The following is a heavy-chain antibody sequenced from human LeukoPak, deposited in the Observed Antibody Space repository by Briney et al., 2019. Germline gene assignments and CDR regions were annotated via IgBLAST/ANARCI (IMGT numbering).Heavy chain of an antibody. CDR3: ARILGYCTNGVCYNFAFDI. J-gene: IGHJ3*02. V-gene: IGHV4-59*06. CDR1: GGSISSYY. CDR2: IYYSGST. Sequence: SETLSLTCTVSGGSISSYYWSWIRQPPGKGLEWIGYIYYSGSTYYNPSLKSRVTISVDTSKNQFSLKLSSVTAADTAVYYCARILGYCTNGVCYNFAFDIWGQGTMVTVSS. D-gene: IGHD2-8*01.